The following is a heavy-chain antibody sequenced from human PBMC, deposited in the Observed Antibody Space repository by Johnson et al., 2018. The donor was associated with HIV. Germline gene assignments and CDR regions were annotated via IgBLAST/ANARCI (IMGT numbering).Heavy chain of an antibody. CDR3: ARGRKDIAVVDGLDTDAFDT. CDR1: GFNFNTYT. Sequence: QVQLVESGGGVVQPGRSLRLFCAVSGFNFNTYTMHWVRQAPGRGLEWVAVISYDGGNRYYADSVKGRFTISRDSSKNTLYLQMNSLRPDDTAVYYCARGRKDIAVVDGLDTDAFDTWGQGTVVTVSS. CDR2: ISYDGGNR. D-gene: IGHD2-2*01. J-gene: IGHJ3*02. V-gene: IGHV3-30*01.